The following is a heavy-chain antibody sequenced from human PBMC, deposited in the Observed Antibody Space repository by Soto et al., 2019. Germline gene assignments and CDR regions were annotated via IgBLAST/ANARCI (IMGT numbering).Heavy chain of an antibody. CDR1: GFTXDSYA. CDR2: ISGSADGT. J-gene: IGHJ3*01. Sequence: EVKLLESGGGLAQPGGSLRLSCVGSGFTXDSYAISWVRQAPGERLQWIAAISGSADGTDYAHSVRGRFTISRDNAKKTVHLQMDSLRVEDTAVYFCAKDTVGGYSFWSGYYSDGLDVWGQVTLVSVS. V-gene: IGHV3-23*01. CDR3: AKDTVGGYSFWSGYYSDGLDV. D-gene: IGHD3-3*01.